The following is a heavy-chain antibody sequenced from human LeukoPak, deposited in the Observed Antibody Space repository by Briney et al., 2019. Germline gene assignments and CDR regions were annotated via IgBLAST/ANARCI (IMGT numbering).Heavy chain of an antibody. J-gene: IGHJ4*02. CDR1: GYTFTSYD. CDR3: ARVSRELHIDY. D-gene: IGHD1-26*01. Sequence: VSVKVSCKASGYTFTSYDIDWVRQATGQGLEWMGWMNPNSGNTGYAQKFQGRVTITRNTSISTAYMELSSLRSEDTAVYYCARVSRELHIDYWGQGTLVTVSS. V-gene: IGHV1-8*03. CDR2: MNPNSGNT.